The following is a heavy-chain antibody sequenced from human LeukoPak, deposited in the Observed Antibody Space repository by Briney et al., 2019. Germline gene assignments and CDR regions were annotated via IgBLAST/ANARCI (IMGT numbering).Heavy chain of an antibody. D-gene: IGHD2-15*01. CDR3: ASVVAARGWFDP. J-gene: IGHJ5*02. Sequence: GASVKVSCKASGYTFTSYYMHWVRQAPGQGLEWMGIINPSGGSTSYAQKFQGRVTMTRDTSTSTVYMELSSLRSEDMAVYYCASVVAARGWFDPWGQGTLVTVSS. V-gene: IGHV1-46*01. CDR1: GYTFTSYY. CDR2: INPSGGST.